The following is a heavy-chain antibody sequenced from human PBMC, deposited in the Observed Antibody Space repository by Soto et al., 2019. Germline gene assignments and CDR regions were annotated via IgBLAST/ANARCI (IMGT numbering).Heavy chain of an antibody. D-gene: IGHD2-15*01. Sequence: ASVKVSCKASGGTFSSYTISWVRQAPGQRLEWMGWINAGNGNTKYSQKFQGRVTITRDTSASTAYMELSSLRSEDTAVYYCARGLAPDIVVVVAANWFDPWGQGTLVTVSS. V-gene: IGHV1-3*01. CDR2: INAGNGNT. J-gene: IGHJ5*02. CDR1: GGTFSSYT. CDR3: ARGLAPDIVVVVAANWFDP.